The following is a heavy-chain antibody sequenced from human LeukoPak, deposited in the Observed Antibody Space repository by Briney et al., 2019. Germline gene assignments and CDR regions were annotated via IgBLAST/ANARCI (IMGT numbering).Heavy chain of an antibody. J-gene: IGHJ6*04. V-gene: IGHV3-21*01. CDR3: ARDRGYSYGMDV. Sequence: GGSLRLSCAASGFTFSSYSMNWVRQAPGKGLEWVSSISSSSSYIYYADSVKGRFTISRDNAKNSLYLQMNGLRAEDTAVYYCARDRGYSYGMDVWGKGTTVTISS. D-gene: IGHD5-18*01. CDR2: ISSSSSYI. CDR1: GFTFSSYS.